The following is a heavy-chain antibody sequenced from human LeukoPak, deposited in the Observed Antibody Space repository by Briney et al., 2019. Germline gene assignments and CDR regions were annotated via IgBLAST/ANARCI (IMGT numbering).Heavy chain of an antibody. V-gene: IGHV4-61*02. CDR1: GGSISSGSYY. J-gene: IGHJ6*03. D-gene: IGHD4-17*01. CDR2: IYTSGST. Sequence: PSETLSLTCTVSGGSISSGSYYWSWIRQPAGKGLEWIGRIYTSGSTNYNPSLKSRVTISVDTSKNQFSLKLSSVTAADTAVYYCARQAPAIDYGDYLMAYYYYYMDVWGKGTTVTVSS. CDR3: ARQAPAIDYGDYLMAYYYYYMDV.